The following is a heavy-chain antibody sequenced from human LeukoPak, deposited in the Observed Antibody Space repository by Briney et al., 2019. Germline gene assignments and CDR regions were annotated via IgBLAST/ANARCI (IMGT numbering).Heavy chain of an antibody. CDR1: GLPIGDFA. CDR2: ISGDGVST. J-gene: IGHJ4*02. V-gene: IGHV3-43*02. Sequence: GGSLRLSCVASGLPIGDFAMHWVRQAPGKGLEWVSLISGDGVSTFYADSVKGRFSISRDNSKNSLSLEMNSLRTEDTAMYYCARESGKFDYWGRGTLVAVSS. CDR3: ARESGKFDY.